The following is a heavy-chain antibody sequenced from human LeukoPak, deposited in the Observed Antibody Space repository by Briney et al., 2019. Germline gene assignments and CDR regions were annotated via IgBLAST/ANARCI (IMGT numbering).Heavy chain of an antibody. CDR1: GFTFSDYY. CDR3: TRNSDYYDYSPQSV. D-gene: IGHD3-22*01. CDR2: ISGSGGST. Sequence: PGGSLRLSCAASGFTFSDYYMSWIRQAPGKGLEWVSAISGSGGSTYYADSVKGRFLISRDNSKNMLFLQMNSLIIEDTAVYYCTRNSDYYDYSPQSVWGQGTLVTV. J-gene: IGHJ4*02. V-gene: IGHV3-23*01.